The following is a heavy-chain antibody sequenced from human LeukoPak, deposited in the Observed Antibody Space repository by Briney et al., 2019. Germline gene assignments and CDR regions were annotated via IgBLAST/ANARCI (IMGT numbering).Heavy chain of an antibody. CDR3: ARPWGDSSSHSY. J-gene: IGHJ4*02. D-gene: IGHD6-13*01. Sequence: ASETLSLTCTVSGGSISSSSYYWGWIRQPPGKGLEWIGSIYYSGSTYYNPSPKSRVTISVDTSKNQFSLKLSSVTAADTAVYYCARPWGDSSSHSYWGQGTLVTVSS. CDR1: GGSISSSSYY. CDR2: IYYSGST. V-gene: IGHV4-39*01.